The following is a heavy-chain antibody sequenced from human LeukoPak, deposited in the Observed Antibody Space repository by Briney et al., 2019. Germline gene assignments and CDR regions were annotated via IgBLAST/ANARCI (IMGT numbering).Heavy chain of an antibody. Sequence: SVKVSRKASGGTFSSYAISWVRQAPGQGLEWMGGIIPIFGTANYAQKFQGRVTITTDESTSTAYMELSSLRSEDTAVYYCARSRGQHKITFDYWGQGTLVTVSS. D-gene: IGHD6-13*01. CDR2: IIPIFGTA. V-gene: IGHV1-69*05. CDR1: GGTFSSYA. CDR3: ARSRGQHKITFDY. J-gene: IGHJ4*01.